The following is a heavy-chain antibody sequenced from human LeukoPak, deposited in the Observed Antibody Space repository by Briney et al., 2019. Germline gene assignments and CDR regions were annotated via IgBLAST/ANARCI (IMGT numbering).Heavy chain of an antibody. CDR2: INPNSGGT. D-gene: IGHD3-22*01. V-gene: IGHV1-2*02. CDR1: GYTFTGYY. J-gene: IGHJ4*02. CDR3: ARGTMNLDS. Sequence: ASVKVSCKASGYTFTGYYMHWVRQAPGQGLEWMGWINPNSGGTNYAQKFQGGVTMTRDTSINTAYMELNRLKFDDTAVYYCARGTMNLDSWGQGTLVTVSS.